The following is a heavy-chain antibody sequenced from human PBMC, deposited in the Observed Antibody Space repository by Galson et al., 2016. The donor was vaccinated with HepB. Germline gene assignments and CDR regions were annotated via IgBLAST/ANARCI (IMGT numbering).Heavy chain of an antibody. D-gene: IGHD7-27*01. CDR2: IWYDGSNK. CDR3: ATEGSNWGPSSRFGY. CDR1: GFTFSGHG. Sequence: SLRLSCAASGFTFSGHGMHWVRQAPGKGLEWVAVIWYDGSNKYYADSVKGRFTISRDNSKNTLYLQMNSLRAEDTAVYRCATEGSNWGPSSRFGYWGRGTLVTVSS. V-gene: IGHV3-33*01. J-gene: IGHJ4*02.